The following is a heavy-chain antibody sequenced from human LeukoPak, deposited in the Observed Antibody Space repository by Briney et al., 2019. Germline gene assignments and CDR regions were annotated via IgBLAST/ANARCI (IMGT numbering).Heavy chain of an antibody. CDR1: GFTFSSYE. D-gene: IGHD3-3*01. Sequence: GGSLRLSCAASGFTFSSYEMNWVRQAPGKGLEWVSYISSSGSTIYYADSVKGRFTISRDNAKNSLYLQMNSLRAEDTAVYYCASDFWSGHASDYWGQGTLVTVSS. J-gene: IGHJ4*02. V-gene: IGHV3-48*03. CDR2: ISSSGSTI. CDR3: ASDFWSGHASDY.